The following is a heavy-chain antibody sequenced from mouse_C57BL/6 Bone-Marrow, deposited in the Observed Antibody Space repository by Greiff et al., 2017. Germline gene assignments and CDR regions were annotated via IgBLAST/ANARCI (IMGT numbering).Heavy chain of an antibody. CDR3: AGSNYEGDY. V-gene: IGHV1-50*01. CDR2: IDPSDSYT. J-gene: IGHJ2*01. Sequence: VQLPQPGAELVKPGASVKLSCKASGYTFTSYWMQWVKQRPGQGLEWIGEIDPSDSYTTYNQKFKGKATLTVDTSSSTAYMQLSSLTSEDSAVYYCAGSNYEGDYWGQGTTLTVSS. D-gene: IGHD2-5*01. CDR1: GYTFTSYW.